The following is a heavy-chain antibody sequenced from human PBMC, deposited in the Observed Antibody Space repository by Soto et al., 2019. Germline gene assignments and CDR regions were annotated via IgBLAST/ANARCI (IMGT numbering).Heavy chain of an antibody. CDR3: ARGSGIVALPGELEDVNYDF. V-gene: IGHV4-34*01. J-gene: IGHJ4*02. D-gene: IGHD1-1*01. CDR2: ISESGST. CDR1: GQSFSGHS. Sequence: QVQLQQWGAGLVKPSETLSLSCAVYGQSFSGHSWAWIRQPPGKGLEWIGEISESGSTYYNPSLKRRVTISTDTSKYQFSLKLNSVTAADTAAYFCARGSGIVALPGELEDVNYDFWGQGTLVNVSS.